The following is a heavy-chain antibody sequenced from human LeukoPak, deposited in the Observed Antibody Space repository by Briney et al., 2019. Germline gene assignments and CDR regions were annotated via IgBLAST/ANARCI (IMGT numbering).Heavy chain of an antibody. CDR1: GYTFTGYD. J-gene: IGHJ5*02. V-gene: IGHV1-8*01. CDR2: MNPNSGNT. D-gene: IGHD3-3*01. Sequence: GASVKVSCKASGYTFTGYDINWVRQATGQGLEWMGWMNPNSGNTGYAQKFQGRVTMTRNTSISTAYMELSSLRSEDTAVYYCARGDDYDFWSGQGTWGQGTLVTVSS. CDR3: ARGDDYDFWSGQGT.